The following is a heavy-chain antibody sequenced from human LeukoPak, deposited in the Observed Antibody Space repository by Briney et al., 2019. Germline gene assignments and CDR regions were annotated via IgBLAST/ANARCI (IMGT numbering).Heavy chain of an antibody. CDR3: AREDYYDSGSNDY. J-gene: IGHJ4*02. CDR2: MNPNSGNT. D-gene: IGHD3-22*01. V-gene: IGHV1-8*03. CDR1: GYIFTSYD. Sequence: ASVKVSCKASGYIFTSYDINWVRQATGQGLEWVGWMNPNSGNTGYAQKFQGRVTITRNTSISTAYMELSSLRSEDTAVYYCAREDYYDSGSNDYWGQGTLVTVSS.